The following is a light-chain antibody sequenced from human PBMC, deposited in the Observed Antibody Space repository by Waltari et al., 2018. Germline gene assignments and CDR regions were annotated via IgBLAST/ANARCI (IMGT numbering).Light chain of an antibody. CDR2: DVT. J-gene: IGLJ3*02. CDR1: NSDVGGYNF. CDR3: SSYSSTNTVV. V-gene: IGLV2-14*03. Sequence: QSALTQPASVSGSPGQSVPISCTGTNSDVGGYNFVSWYQQHPGRAPKLMIYDVTHRPSGVSTRFSGSKSGDTASLTISGLQAADEAEYYCSSYSSTNTVVFGGGTQLTV.